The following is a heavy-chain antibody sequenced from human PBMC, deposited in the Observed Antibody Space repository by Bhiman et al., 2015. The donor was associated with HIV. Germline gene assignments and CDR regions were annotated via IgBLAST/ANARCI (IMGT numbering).Heavy chain of an antibody. Sequence: EVQLVESGGGQVKPGGSLRLSCAASGFTFSTYNMNWVRQAPGKGLEWVSLISSTSTYIFWADSVKGRFAISRDNAKNSLYLQMNRLRAEDTAVYYCARDESYRKYALTAFDIWGQGTVVIVSS. CDR2: ISSTSTYI. CDR1: GFTFSTYN. J-gene: IGHJ3*02. V-gene: IGHV3-21*04. CDR3: ARDESYRKYALTAFDI. D-gene: IGHD2-2*01.